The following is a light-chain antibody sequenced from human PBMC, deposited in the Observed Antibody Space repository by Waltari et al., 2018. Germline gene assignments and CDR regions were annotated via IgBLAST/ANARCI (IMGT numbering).Light chain of an antibody. J-gene: IGLJ2*01. CDR1: QGEEKY. Sequence: SYELTQPPSVSVSPGQTATITCSGDQGEEKYVSWYQKKPGQSPVRVIYQNKKRPSGIPERLSGSNTGNTVSLTISGAQAMDEAEYYCQAWDSNIVVFGGGTKLTVL. CDR2: QNK. CDR3: QAWDSNIVV. V-gene: IGLV3-1*01.